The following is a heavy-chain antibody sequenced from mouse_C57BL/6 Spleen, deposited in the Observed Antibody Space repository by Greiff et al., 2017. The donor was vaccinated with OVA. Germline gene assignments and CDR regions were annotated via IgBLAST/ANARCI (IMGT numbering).Heavy chain of an antibody. V-gene: IGHV1-36*01. D-gene: IGHD2-4*01. CDR2: VYPYNGGT. CDR3: ASPLYYDYAWFAY. J-gene: IGHJ3*01. CDR1: GFTFTDYY. Sequence: VQLQQSGPVLVKPGPSVKISCKASGFTFTDYYMHWVKQSHGKSLEWIGLVYPYNGGTSYNQKFKGKATLTVDTSSSTAYMELNSLTSEDSAVYYCASPLYYDYAWFAYWGQGTLVTVSA.